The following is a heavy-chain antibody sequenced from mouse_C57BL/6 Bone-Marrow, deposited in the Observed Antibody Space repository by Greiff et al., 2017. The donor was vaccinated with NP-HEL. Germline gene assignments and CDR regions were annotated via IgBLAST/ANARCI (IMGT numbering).Heavy chain of an antibody. Sequence: VQLQQSGPGLVKPSQSLSLTCSVTGYSITSGYYWNWIRQFPGNKLEWMGYISYDGSNNYNPSLKNRISITRDTSKNQFFLKLNSVTTEDTATYYCASESSGYRVWFAYWGQGTLVTVSA. V-gene: IGHV3-6*01. J-gene: IGHJ3*01. CDR3: ASESSGYRVWFAY. D-gene: IGHD3-2*02. CDR2: ISYDGSN. CDR1: GYSITSGYY.